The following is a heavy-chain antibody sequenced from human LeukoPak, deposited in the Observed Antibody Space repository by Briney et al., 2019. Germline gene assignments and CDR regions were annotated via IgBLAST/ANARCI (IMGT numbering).Heavy chain of an antibody. CDR2: IYHSGST. D-gene: IGHD5-18*01. Sequence: SQTLSLTCAVSGGSISSGGYSWSWIRQPPGKGLEWIGYIYHSGSTYYNPSLKSRVTISVDRSKNQFSLKLSSVTAADTAVYYCARASSRGYGYGHWYFDLWGRGTLVTVSS. V-gene: IGHV4-30-2*01. CDR1: GGSISSGGYS. J-gene: IGHJ2*01. CDR3: ARASSRGYGYGHWYFDL.